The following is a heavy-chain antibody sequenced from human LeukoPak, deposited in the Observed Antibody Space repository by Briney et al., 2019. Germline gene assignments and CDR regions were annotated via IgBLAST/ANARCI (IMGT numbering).Heavy chain of an antibody. Sequence: SETLSLTCTVSGGSISSYYWSWIRQPPGKGLEWIGYIYYSGSTNYNASLKSRVTISVATSKNQLHMKLSSVTAADTAVYYCARDRPYGIAARYYNWFDPWGQGTLVTVSS. CDR1: GGSISSYY. V-gene: IGHV4-59*01. CDR3: ARDRPYGIAARYYNWFDP. D-gene: IGHD6-6*01. CDR2: IYYSGST. J-gene: IGHJ5*02.